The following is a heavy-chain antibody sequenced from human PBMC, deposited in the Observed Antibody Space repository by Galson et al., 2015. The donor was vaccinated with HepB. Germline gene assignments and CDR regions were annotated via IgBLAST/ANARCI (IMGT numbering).Heavy chain of an antibody. CDR3: AKDGYALAYFDY. V-gene: IGHV3-30*18. CDR2: ISYDGSNK. Sequence: SLRLSCAASGFTFSSYGMHWVRQAPGKGLEWVAVISYDGSNKYYADSVKGRFTISRDNSKNTLYLQMNSLRAEDTAVYYCAKDGYALAYFDYWGQGTLVTVSS. CDR1: GFTFSSYG. J-gene: IGHJ4*02. D-gene: IGHD2-2*01.